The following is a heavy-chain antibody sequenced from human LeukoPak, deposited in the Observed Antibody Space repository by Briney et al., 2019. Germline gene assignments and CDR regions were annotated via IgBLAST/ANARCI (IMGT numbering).Heavy chain of an antibody. D-gene: IGHD3-9*01. CDR2: ISYDGSNK. Sequence: PGRSLRLSCAASGFTFSSYGMHWVRQAPGQGLEWVAVISYDGSNKYYADSVKGRFTISRDNSKNTLYLQMNSPRAEDTAVYYCAKDILTGWYYFDYWGQGTLVTVSS. J-gene: IGHJ4*02. CDR3: AKDILTGWYYFDY. V-gene: IGHV3-30*18. CDR1: GFTFSSYG.